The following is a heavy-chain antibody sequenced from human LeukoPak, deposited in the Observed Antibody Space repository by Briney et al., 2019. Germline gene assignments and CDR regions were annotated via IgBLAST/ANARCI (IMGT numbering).Heavy chain of an antibody. CDR1: GYSISSGYY. V-gene: IGHV4-38-2*01. J-gene: IGHJ5*02. D-gene: IGHD2-2*01. CDR2: IYHSGST. Sequence: SETLSLTCAVSGYSISSGYYWGWIRQPPGKALEWIGSIYHSGSTYYNPSLKSRVTISVDTSKNQFSLKLSSVTAADTAVYYCARGFGIVVVPAYNWFDPWGQGTLVTVSS. CDR3: ARGFGIVVVPAYNWFDP.